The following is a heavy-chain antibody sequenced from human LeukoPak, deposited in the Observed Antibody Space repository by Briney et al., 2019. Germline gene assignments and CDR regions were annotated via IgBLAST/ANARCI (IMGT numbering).Heavy chain of an antibody. D-gene: IGHD3-16*01. CDR2: TYYRSKWYN. CDR3: ARAPRGIFDY. V-gene: IGHV6-1*01. J-gene: IGHJ4*02. CDR1: GGTVSSSSAA. Sequence: SQTLSLTCAMFGGTVSSSSAAWNWIRQSPSRGLEWLGRTYYRSKWYNDYAVSVKSRITINPDTSKNQFSLQPNSVTPEDTAVYYCARAPRGIFDYWGQGTLVTVSS.